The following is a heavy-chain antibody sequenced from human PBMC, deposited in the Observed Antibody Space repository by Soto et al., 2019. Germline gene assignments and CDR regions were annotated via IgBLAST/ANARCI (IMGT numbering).Heavy chain of an antibody. CDR3: ASGWFGEFVYYFDY. CDR2: ISAYNGNT. V-gene: IGHV1-18*01. J-gene: IGHJ4*02. CDR1: GYTFTSYG. D-gene: IGHD3-10*01. Sequence: QVQLVQSGAEVKKPGASVKVSCKASGYTFTSYGISWVRQAPGQGLEWMGWISAYNGNTNYAQKLQGRVTMTTDTXTSTAYMEPRSLGSDDTAVYYCASGWFGEFVYYFDYWGQGTLVTVSS.